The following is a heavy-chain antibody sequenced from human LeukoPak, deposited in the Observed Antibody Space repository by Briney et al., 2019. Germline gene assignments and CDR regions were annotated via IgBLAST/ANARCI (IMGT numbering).Heavy chain of an antibody. D-gene: IGHD2-8*02. CDR3: AKDTGERDAFDI. CDR1: GFTFSSYA. J-gene: IGHJ3*02. CDR2: ISGSGGST. V-gene: IGHV3-23*01. Sequence: PGGSLRLSCAASGFTFSSYAMSWVRQARGKWLEWVSAISGSGGSTYYADSVKGRFTISRDNSKNTLYLQLNSLRAEDTAVYYCAKDTGERDAFDIWGQGTMVTVSS.